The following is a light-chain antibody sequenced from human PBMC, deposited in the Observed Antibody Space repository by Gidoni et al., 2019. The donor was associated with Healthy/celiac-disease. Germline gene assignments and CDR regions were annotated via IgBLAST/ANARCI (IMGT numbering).Light chain of an antibody. CDR3: SAYTRSSALV. Sequence: QSALTQPASMSGSPGQSITISCTGTSSAVGGYNYVFWYQQHPGKAPKLMIYDVSNRPAGVSNRFSGAKSGNTASLTTSGPQAEDEADYYCSAYTRSSALVFGGGTKLTGL. V-gene: IGLV2-14*03. CDR2: DVS. CDR1: SSAVGGYNY. J-gene: IGLJ3*02.